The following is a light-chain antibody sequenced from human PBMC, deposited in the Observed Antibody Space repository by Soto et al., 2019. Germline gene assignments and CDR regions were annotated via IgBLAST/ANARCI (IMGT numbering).Light chain of an antibody. Sequence: QSVLTQPASVAGSPGQAITISCTGTSSEGGGYNYVSWYQQHPGKAPKLMIYDVSNRPSGVSNRFSGSKSGNTASLTISGRQAEDEADYYCSSYRSSSTPVIFGGGTKLTVL. CDR3: SSYRSSSTPVI. V-gene: IGLV2-14*01. CDR2: DVS. J-gene: IGLJ2*01. CDR1: SSEGGGYNY.